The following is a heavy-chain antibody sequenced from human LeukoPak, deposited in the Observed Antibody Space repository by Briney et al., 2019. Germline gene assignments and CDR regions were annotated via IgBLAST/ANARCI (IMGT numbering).Heavy chain of an antibody. V-gene: IGHV3-11*06. CDR2: ISSSSDYT. D-gene: IGHD3-10*01. J-gene: IGHJ4*02. Sequence: GGSLRLSCAASGFTFSDYHMSWIRQAPGKGLEWVSYISSSSDYTNYADFVKGRFTISRDNAKKSLYLQMDSLRDEDTAVYYCARDAHIVRGVNPLDYWGQGTLVTVSS. CDR3: ARDAHIVRGVNPLDY. CDR1: GFTFSDYH.